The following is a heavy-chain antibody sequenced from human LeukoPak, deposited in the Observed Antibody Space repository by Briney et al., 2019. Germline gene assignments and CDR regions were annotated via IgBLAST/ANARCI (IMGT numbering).Heavy chain of an antibody. Sequence: PGGSLRLSCAASGLTFSNYGIHWVRQAPGKGLEWVAVISYDGSNKYYADSVKGRFTISRDNSKNTLYLQMNRLRAEDTAVYYCAKEGSLGYSYAYDYWGQGTLVTVSS. J-gene: IGHJ4*02. CDR2: ISYDGSNK. CDR3: AKEGSLGYSYAYDY. CDR1: GLTFSNYG. V-gene: IGHV3-30*18. D-gene: IGHD5-18*01.